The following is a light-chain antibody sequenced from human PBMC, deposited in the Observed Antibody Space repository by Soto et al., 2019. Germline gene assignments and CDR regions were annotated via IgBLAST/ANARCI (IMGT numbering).Light chain of an antibody. V-gene: IGKV1-5*03. J-gene: IGKJ1*01. Sequence: DIPMTQSLSTLSASVGDRVTITCRASQSISSWLAWYQQKPGKAPKLLIYKASSLESGVPSRFSGSGSGTEFTLTISSLQPDDFATYYCQQYNSYSSFGQGTKVEIK. CDR1: QSISSW. CDR3: QQYNSYSS. CDR2: KAS.